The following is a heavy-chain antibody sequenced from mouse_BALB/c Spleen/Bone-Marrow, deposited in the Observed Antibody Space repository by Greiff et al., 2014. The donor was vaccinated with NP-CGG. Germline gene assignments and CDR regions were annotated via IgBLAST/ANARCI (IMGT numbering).Heavy chain of an antibody. V-gene: IGHV5-6*01. Sequence: VQLKESGGDLVKPGGSLKLSCAASGFTFSSYGMSWVRQTPDKRLEWVATISSGGSYTYYPDSVKGRFTISRDNAKNTLYLQMSSLKSGDTAMYYCARDTMITYYYAMDYWGQGTSVTVSS. CDR3: ARDTMITYYYAMDY. J-gene: IGHJ4*01. D-gene: IGHD2-4*01. CDR2: ISSGGSYT. CDR1: GFTFSSYG.